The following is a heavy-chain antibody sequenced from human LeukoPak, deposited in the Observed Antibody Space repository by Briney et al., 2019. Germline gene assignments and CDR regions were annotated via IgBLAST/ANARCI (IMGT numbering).Heavy chain of an antibody. CDR3: ARDLVSIAAAETVY. Sequence: GASVKVSCKASGYTFTGYYMHWVRQAPGQGLEWMGRINPNSGGTNYAQKFQGRVTMTRDTSISTAYMELSRLRSDDTAAHYCARDLVSIAAAETVYWGQGTLVTVSS. CDR2: INPNSGGT. J-gene: IGHJ4*02. CDR1: GYTFTGYY. D-gene: IGHD6-13*01. V-gene: IGHV1-2*06.